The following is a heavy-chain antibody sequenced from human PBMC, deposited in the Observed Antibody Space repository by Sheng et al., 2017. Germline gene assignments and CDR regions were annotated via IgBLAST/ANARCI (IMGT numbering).Heavy chain of an antibody. V-gene: IGHV4-4*07. Sequence: QVQLQESGPGLVKPSETLSLTCTVSGGSISSYYWSWIRQPAGKGLEWIGRIYTSGSTNYNPSLKSRVTMSVDTSKNQFSLKLSSVTAADTAVYYCARESITMIVVSYPGDAFDXWGQGTMSPSLQ. CDR2: IYTSGST. CDR1: GGSISSYY. J-gene: IGHJ3*02. D-gene: IGHD3-22*01. CDR3: ARESITMIVVSYPGDAFDX.